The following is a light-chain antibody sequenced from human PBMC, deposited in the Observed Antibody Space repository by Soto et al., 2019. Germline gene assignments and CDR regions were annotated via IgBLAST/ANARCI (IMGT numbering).Light chain of an antibody. V-gene: IGKV3-15*01. Sequence: EIVMTQSPATLSLSPGERATLSCRASQNINRKLAWYQQKPGQAPSLLIYGASTRASGVPARFSGSGSGTDFILTISSLQSEDSAVYYCQQHTDWPPITFGQGTRLEIK. CDR1: QNINRK. CDR2: GAS. CDR3: QQHTDWPPIT. J-gene: IGKJ5*01.